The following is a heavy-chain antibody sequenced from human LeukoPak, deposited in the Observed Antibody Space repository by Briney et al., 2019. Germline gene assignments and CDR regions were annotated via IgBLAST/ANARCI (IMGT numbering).Heavy chain of an antibody. CDR1: GFTVSSNY. CDR3: ARGLSGSQSALDY. J-gene: IGHJ4*02. V-gene: IGHV3-53*01. CDR2: IYSGGST. Sequence: GGSLRLSCAASGFTVSSNYMSWVRQAPGKGLEWVSVIYSGGSTYYADSVKGRFTISRDNSKNTLYLQMNSLRAEDTAVYYCARGLSGSQSALDYWGQGTLVTVSS. D-gene: IGHD1-26*01.